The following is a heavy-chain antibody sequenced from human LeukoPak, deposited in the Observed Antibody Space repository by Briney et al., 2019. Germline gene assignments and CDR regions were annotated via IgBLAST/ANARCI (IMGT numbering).Heavy chain of an antibody. J-gene: IGHJ6*04. V-gene: IGHV4-31*03. Sequence: PSQTLSLTCSVSDGSVSSADFYWSWIRQHPGKGLEWIGHIHYSGRTYYNPSLKSRVAISLDTSKNQFSLKLGSVTAADTAVYYCARDRYSGYDWDFCYYGMDVWGKGTTVTVSS. CDR3: ARDRYSGYDWDFCYYGMDV. CDR2: IHYSGRT. D-gene: IGHD5-12*01. CDR1: DGSVSSADFY.